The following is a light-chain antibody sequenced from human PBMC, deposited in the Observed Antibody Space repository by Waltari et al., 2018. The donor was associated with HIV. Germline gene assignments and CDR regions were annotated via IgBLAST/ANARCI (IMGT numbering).Light chain of an antibody. CDR2: DND. V-gene: IGLV1-47*01. Sequence: QSVLTQPPSASGTPGQGVTISCSGRNSNVGRHSVCWYRQLPGTAPKLLIYDNDKLPSGVSARVSGSKSGTSASLAISGRRADDEADYYCSAWDDSLSVVVFGGGTKLTVL. J-gene: IGLJ3*02. CDR3: SAWDDSLSVVV. CDR1: NSNVGRHS.